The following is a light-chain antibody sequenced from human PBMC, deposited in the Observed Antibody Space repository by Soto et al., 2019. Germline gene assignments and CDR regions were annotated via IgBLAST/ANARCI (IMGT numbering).Light chain of an antibody. CDR2: GAF. Sequence: EIVLTQSPGTLSLSPGERATLSCRASQSVSSSYLGWYQQKPGQAPRLLMSGAFNRATGIPDRFGGSGSGTDFTLTISRLEPEDFAVYYCQQYGSSPPTFGQGTRLEIK. CDR1: QSVSSSY. CDR3: QQYGSSPPT. V-gene: IGKV3-20*01. J-gene: IGKJ5*01.